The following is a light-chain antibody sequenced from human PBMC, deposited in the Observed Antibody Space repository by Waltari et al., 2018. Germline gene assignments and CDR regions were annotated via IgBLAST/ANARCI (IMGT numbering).Light chain of an antibody. CDR1: QSVSRY. CDR2: DAS. V-gene: IGKV3-11*01. J-gene: IGKJ3*01. CDR3: QRRGHWPPGAT. Sequence: EIVLTQSPATLSLSPGERATLSCRASQSVSRYLAWYQQKPGRAPRPLIYDASNRATCSPARFSGSGSGTDFTLTISSLEPEDFAVYYCQRRGHWPPGATFGPGTRVDIK.